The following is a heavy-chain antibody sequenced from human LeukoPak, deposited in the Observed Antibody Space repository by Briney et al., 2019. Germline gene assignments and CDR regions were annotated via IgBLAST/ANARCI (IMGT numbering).Heavy chain of an antibody. CDR1: GFTFDDYA. Sequence: PGGSLRLSCAASGFTFDDYAMHWVRQAPGKGLEWVSLISGDGGSTYYADSVKGRFTISRDNSKNSLYLQMNSLRTEDTALYYCARGYCSSTSCYEGGNWFDPWCQGTLVTVSS. V-gene: IGHV3-43*02. J-gene: IGHJ5*02. CDR2: ISGDGGST. D-gene: IGHD2-2*01. CDR3: ARGYCSSTSCYEGGNWFDP.